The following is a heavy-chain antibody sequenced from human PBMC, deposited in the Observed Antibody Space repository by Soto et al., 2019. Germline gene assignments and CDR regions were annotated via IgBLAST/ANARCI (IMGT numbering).Heavy chain of an antibody. CDR3: ARGAVMPDS. Sequence: EVQLLESGGGLEQPGGSLRLSCAASGFTFDSFAMTWVRQAPGKGLEWVSAISASVGSTFYADSVKGRFTISRDSSKNTLYLQMNSLRAEDTAVYYCARGAVMPDSWGQGTLVTVSS. V-gene: IGHV3-23*01. CDR2: ISASVGST. D-gene: IGHD3-16*01. CDR1: GFTFDSFA. J-gene: IGHJ4*02.